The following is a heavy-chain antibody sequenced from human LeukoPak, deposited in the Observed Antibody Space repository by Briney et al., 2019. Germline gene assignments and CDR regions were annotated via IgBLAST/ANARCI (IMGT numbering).Heavy chain of an antibody. V-gene: IGHV4-34*01. CDR2: INHSGST. J-gene: IGHJ4*02. CDR3: ARGVRTYYYDSSGCYFVPPYYFDY. CDR1: GGSFSGYY. D-gene: IGHD3-22*01. Sequence: PSETLPLTCAVYGGSFSGYYWSWIRQPPGKGLEWIGEINHSGSTNYNPSLKSRVTISVDTSKNQFSLKLSSVTAADTAVYYCARGVRTYYYDSSGCYFVPPYYFDYWGQGTLVTVSS.